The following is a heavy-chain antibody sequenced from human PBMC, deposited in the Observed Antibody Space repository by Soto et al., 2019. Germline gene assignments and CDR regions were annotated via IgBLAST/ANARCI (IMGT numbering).Heavy chain of an antibody. CDR2: IYYSGST. CDR1: GGSISSGGYY. Sequence: SETLSLTCTVSGGSISSGGYYWSWIRQHPGKGLEWIGYIYYSGSTYYNPSLKSRVTISVDTSKNQFSLKLSSVTAADTAVYYCAKSNLGSGSYYNPAPFFDYWGQGTLVTVSS. V-gene: IGHV4-31*03. D-gene: IGHD3-10*01. CDR3: AKSNLGSGSYYNPAPFFDY. J-gene: IGHJ4*02.